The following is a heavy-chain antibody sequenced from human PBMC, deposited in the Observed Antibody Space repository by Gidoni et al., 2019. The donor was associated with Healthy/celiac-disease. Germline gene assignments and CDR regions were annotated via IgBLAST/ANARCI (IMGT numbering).Heavy chain of an antibody. CDR2: INPNSGGT. Sequence: QVQLVQSGAEVKKPGASVKVSCKASGYTFTGYYMHWVRQAPGQGLEWMGWINPNSGGTNYAQKFQGRVTMTRDTSISTAYMELSRLRSDDTAVYYCAREAAVAGIKDAFDIWGQGTMVTVSS. CDR3: AREAAVAGIKDAFDI. V-gene: IGHV1-2*02. D-gene: IGHD6-19*01. J-gene: IGHJ3*02. CDR1: GYTFTGYY.